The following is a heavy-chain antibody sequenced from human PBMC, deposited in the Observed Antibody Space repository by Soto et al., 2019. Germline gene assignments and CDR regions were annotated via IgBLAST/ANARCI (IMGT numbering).Heavy chain of an antibody. J-gene: IGHJ4*02. CDR1: GFTFSSYW. V-gene: IGHV3-74*01. D-gene: IGHD3-22*01. CDR2: INSDGSST. CDR3: ARDSGSSGYYG. Sequence: GGSLRLSCAASGFTFSSYWMHWVRQAPGKGLVWVSRINSDGSSTSYADSVKGRFTISRDNAKNTLYLQMNSLRAEDSAVYYCARDSGSSGYYGWGQGTLVTVSS.